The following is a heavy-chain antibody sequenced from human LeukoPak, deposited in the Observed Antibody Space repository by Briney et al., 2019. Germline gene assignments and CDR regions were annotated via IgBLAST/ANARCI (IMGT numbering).Heavy chain of an antibody. D-gene: IGHD3-10*01. CDR2: ISSSSRFI. CDR1: GISFSNYS. J-gene: IGHJ5*02. V-gene: IGHV3-21*01. CDR3: ARAGLMVRGVYNWFDP. Sequence: GGSLRLSCAASGISFSNYSMNWVRQAPGKGLEWVSLISSSSRFIYYGDSVKGRFTISRDNAKKSLYLQMNSLRAEDTAVYYCARAGLMVRGVYNWFDPWGQGTLVTVSS.